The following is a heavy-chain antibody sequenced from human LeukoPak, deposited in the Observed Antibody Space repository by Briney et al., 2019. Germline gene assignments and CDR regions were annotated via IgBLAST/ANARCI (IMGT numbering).Heavy chain of an antibody. CDR2: ISAYNGNT. CDR3: ARGVRKMGIVGASSCDY. J-gene: IGHJ4*02. Sequence: ASVKVSCKASGYTFTSYGISWVRQAPGQGLEWMGWISAYNGNTNYAQKLQGRVTMTTDTSTSTAYMELRSLRSDDTAVYYCARGVRKMGIVGASSCDYWGQGTLVTVSS. V-gene: IGHV1-18*01. CDR1: GYTFTSYG. D-gene: IGHD1-26*01.